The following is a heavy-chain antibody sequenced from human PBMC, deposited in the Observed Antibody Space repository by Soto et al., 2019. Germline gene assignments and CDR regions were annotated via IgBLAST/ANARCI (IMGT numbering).Heavy chain of an antibody. D-gene: IGHD5-18*01. V-gene: IGHV4-59*08. Sequence: SETLSLTCTVSGGSISSYYWSWIRQPPGKGLEWIGYIYYSGSTNYNPSLKSRVTISVDTSKNQFSLKLSSVTAADTAVYYCARRGYSYGVFDYWGQGTLVTV. CDR3: ARRGYSYGVFDY. CDR2: IYYSGST. J-gene: IGHJ4*02. CDR1: GGSISSYY.